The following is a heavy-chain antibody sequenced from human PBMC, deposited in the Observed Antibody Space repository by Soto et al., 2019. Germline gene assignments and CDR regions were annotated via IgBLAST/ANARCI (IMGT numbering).Heavy chain of an antibody. J-gene: IGHJ4*02. CDR1: GRSISRRSFY. D-gene: IGHD5-12*01. Sequence: SEAISLPCAVPGRSISRRSFYRGWLRQTTGKVLEWIGSIYYSGSTYYNPSLKSRVTISVDTSKNQFSLKLSSVTAADTAVYYCARLSREYSGYDVWGNFDYWGQGTLVTVSS. V-gene: IGHV4-39*01. CDR3: ARLSREYSGYDVWGNFDY. CDR2: IYYSGST.